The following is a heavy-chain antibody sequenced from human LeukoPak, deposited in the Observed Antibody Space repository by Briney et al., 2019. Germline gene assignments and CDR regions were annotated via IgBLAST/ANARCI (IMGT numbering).Heavy chain of an antibody. D-gene: IGHD2-15*01. CDR3: ARDHCSGGSCYSLADAFDI. CDR1: GFTFSSYW. J-gene: IGHJ3*02. CDR2: IKQDGTEK. Sequence: GGSLRLSCAASGFTFSSYWMSWVRQAPGKGLEWVANIKQDGTEKYYEDSVKGRLTISRDNAKNSLYLQMNSLRAEDTAVYYCARDHCSGGSCYSLADAFDIWGQGTLVTVSS. V-gene: IGHV3-7*01.